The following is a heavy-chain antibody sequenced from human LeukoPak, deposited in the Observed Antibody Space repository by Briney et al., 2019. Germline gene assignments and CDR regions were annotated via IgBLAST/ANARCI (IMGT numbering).Heavy chain of an antibody. J-gene: IGHJ6*02. CDR1: GGSISSSN. D-gene: IGHD3-10*01. CDR3: AKVHGGGYKYGMDV. V-gene: IGHV3-23*01. CDR2: VSSSGSST. Sequence: PSGTLSLTCAVSGGSISSSNWWSWVRQAPGKGLEWVSGVSSSGSSTYYANSVKGRFNISRDNSRNTLYLQMNSLRAEDTAVYYCAKVHGGGYKYGMDVWGQGTTVTVSS.